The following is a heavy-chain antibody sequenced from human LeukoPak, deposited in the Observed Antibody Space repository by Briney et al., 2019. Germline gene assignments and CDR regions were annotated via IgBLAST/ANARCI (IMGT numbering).Heavy chain of an antibody. CDR1: GFTFSHYY. CDR3: ARPAAGTPGTAY. V-gene: IGHV3-7*03. J-gene: IGHJ4*02. CDR2: INPDGSAQ. D-gene: IGHD6-13*01. Sequence: PGGSLRLSCVGSGFTFSHYYMDWVRQAPGKGLEWLANINPDGSAQNYVDSVKGRFTISRDNAKTSVFLLMDSLRAEDTAVYYCARPAAGTPGTAYWGQGTLVTVSS.